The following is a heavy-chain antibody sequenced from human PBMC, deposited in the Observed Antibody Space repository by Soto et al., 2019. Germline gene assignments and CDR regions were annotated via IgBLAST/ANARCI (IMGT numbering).Heavy chain of an antibody. J-gene: IGHJ4*02. CDR2: ISYDGSNK. CDR1: GFTFSSYG. D-gene: IGHD3-22*01. Sequence: LRLSCAASGFTFSSYGMHWVRQAPGKGLEWVAVISYDGSNKYYADSVKGRFTISRDNSKNTLYLQMNSLRAEDTAVYYCAKDRSPNYYDSSGFDYWGQGTLVTVSS. CDR3: AKDRSPNYYDSSGFDY. V-gene: IGHV3-30*18.